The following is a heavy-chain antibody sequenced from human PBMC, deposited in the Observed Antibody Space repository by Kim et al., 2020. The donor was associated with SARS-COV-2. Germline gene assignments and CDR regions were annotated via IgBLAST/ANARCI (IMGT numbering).Heavy chain of an antibody. V-gene: IGHV3-23*01. CDR1: GFTFRSYA. CDR3: AKGGGAMTTVTLDD. J-gene: IGHJ4*02. CDR2: ISGSGGAT. D-gene: IGHD4-17*01. Sequence: GGSLRLSCAASGFTFRSYAMTWVRQAPGKGLEWVSVISGSGGATYYADSVKGRFTISRDNSRNTLYLQMNSLRAEDSALYYCAKGGGAMTTVTLDDWGQGTLVTVSS.